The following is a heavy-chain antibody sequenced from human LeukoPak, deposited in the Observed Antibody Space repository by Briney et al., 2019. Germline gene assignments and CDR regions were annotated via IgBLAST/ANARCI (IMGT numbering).Heavy chain of an antibody. CDR2: IYCSGST. J-gene: IGHJ5*02. D-gene: IGHD6-13*01. Sequence: SETLSLTCTVSGGSISSSSYYWGWIRQPPGKGLEWIGSIYCSGSTYYNPSLKSRVTISVDTSKNQFSLKLSSVTAADTAVYYCARDLRSAHNWFDPWGQGTLVTVSS. V-gene: IGHV4-39*07. CDR1: GGSISSSSYY. CDR3: ARDLRSAHNWFDP.